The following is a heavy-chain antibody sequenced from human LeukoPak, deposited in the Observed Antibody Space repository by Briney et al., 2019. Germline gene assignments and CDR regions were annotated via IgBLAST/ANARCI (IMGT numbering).Heavy chain of an antibody. Sequence: SETLSLTCTVSGGSISTYYWSWIRQSAGKGLEWIGRIHTSGNTDYSPSLKSRVIMSVDTSKNQFSLKLSSVTAADTAIYYCAREGGQWPAYSYYMDVWGKGTTVTVSS. CDR3: AREGGQWPAYSYYMDV. J-gene: IGHJ6*03. CDR2: IHTSGNT. CDR1: GGSISTYY. V-gene: IGHV4-4*07. D-gene: IGHD6-19*01.